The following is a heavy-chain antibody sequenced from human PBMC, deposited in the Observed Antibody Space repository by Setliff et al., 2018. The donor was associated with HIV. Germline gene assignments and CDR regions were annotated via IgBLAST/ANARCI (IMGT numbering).Heavy chain of an antibody. J-gene: IGHJ4*02. CDR2: INPNSGGT. D-gene: IGHD3-9*01. Sequence: ASVKVSCKASGYTFTGYYMHWVRQAPGQGLEWMGWINPNSGGTNYAQKFQGRVTMTRDTSISTAYMELSRLRSDDTAVYYCARGDYYDILTGYYTLHRLFDYWGQGTLVTVSS. V-gene: IGHV1-2*02. CDR1: GYTFTGYY. CDR3: ARGDYYDILTGYYTLHRLFDY.